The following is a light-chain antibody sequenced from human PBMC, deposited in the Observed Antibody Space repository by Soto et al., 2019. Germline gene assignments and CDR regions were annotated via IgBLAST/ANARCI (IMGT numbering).Light chain of an antibody. J-gene: IGLJ1*01. Sequence: QSALTQPRSVSGSPGQSVTIACTGTSSDVGRYDYVSWYQQHPGEAPKLVVYDVTKRPSGVPDRFSGSKSGNTASLTISGLQAEDEADYYCCSYAGIYSYVFETGTKLTVL. CDR3: CSYAGIYSYV. CDR1: SSDVGRYDY. V-gene: IGLV2-11*01. CDR2: DVT.